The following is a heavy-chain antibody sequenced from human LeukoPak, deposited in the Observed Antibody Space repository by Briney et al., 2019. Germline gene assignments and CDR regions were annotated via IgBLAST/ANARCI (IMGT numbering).Heavy chain of an antibody. J-gene: IGHJ4*02. V-gene: IGHV3-23*01. D-gene: IGHD3-22*01. CDR3: GNYDSSGRHDY. CDR1: GFTFSTFA. CDR2: VSASGGIT. Sequence: GGSLKVSCAASGFTFSTFAMTWVRQAPGKGLEWVSTVSASGGITYYADSVKGRFTISRDNSRTTLFLQMNSLRAEDTAVYYCGNYDSSGRHDYWGQGTLVTVSS.